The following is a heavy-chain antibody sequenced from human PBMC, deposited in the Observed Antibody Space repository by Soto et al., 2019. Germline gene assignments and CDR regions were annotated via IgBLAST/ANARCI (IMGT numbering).Heavy chain of an antibody. CDR1: GYTFTSYY. V-gene: IGHV1-46*03. J-gene: IGHJ5*02. CDR2: INPSGGST. Sequence: QVQLVQSGAEVKKPGASVKVSCKASGYTFTSYYMHWVRQAPGQGLEWMGIINPSGGSTSYAQKFRGRVTMTREPSRSTVYMERGSRGSEAAAVYYCARGPNAKVAWFDPWGQGTLVTVSS. D-gene: IGHD2-15*01. CDR3: ARGPNAKVAWFDP.